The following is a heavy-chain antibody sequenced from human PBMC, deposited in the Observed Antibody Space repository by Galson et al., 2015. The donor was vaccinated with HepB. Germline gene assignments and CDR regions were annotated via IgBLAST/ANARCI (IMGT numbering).Heavy chain of an antibody. Sequence: SVKVSCKASGYTFTSYYMHWVRQAPGQGLEWMGIINPSGGSTSYAQKFQGRVTMTRDTSTSTVYMELSSLRSEDTAVYYCASSSSGWYGELDYWGQGTLVTVSS. J-gene: IGHJ4*02. D-gene: IGHD6-19*01. CDR2: INPSGGST. V-gene: IGHV1-46*03. CDR1: GYTFTSYY. CDR3: ASSSSGWYGELDY.